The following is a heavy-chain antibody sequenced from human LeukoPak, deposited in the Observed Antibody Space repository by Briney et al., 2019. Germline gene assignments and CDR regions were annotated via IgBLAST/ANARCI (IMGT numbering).Heavy chain of an antibody. CDR1: GYTFSGYY. Sequence: ASVKVSCKASGYTFSGYYIHWVRQAPGQGLEWMGWIDPNSGGTKYAQKFQGRVTMTSDTSISTALMDLGSLRSDDTAVYYCARDLVLGYAPPSFDYWGQGTLVTVSS. J-gene: IGHJ4*02. CDR3: ARDLVLGYAPPSFDY. CDR2: IDPNSGGT. V-gene: IGHV1-2*02. D-gene: IGHD5-12*01.